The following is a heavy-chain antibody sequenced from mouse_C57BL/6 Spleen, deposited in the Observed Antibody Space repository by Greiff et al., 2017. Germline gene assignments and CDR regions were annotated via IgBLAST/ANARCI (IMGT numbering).Heavy chain of an antibody. V-gene: IGHV1-18*01. D-gene: IGHD2-1*01. CDR2: INPNNGGT. Sequence: EVQLQQSGPELVKPGASVKIPCTASGFTFTDYNMDWVKQRPGKSLEWIGDINPNNGGTIYTQKFKGKDTLTVDKSSSTAYMELRSLTSEDTAVYYCARINYHYWYFDVWGTGTTVTVSS. CDR3: ARINYHYWYFDV. J-gene: IGHJ1*03. CDR1: GFTFTDYN.